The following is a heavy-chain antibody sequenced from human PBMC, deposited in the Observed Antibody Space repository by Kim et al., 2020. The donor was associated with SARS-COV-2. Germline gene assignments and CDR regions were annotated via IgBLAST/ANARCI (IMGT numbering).Heavy chain of an antibody. CDR2: ISSSGDST. CDR3: AKVLSDYSLGSGYLEYY. J-gene: IGHJ6*01. D-gene: IGHD2-2*03. CDR1: GITSGSYG. Sequence: GGSLRLSCAASGITSGSYGMSWVRQAPGKGLEWLSDISSSGDSTYYAYSVKGRFAISRDSSKNTLYLQMTSLRAEDTAAYYCAKVLSDYSLGSGYLEYY. V-gene: IGHV3-23*01.